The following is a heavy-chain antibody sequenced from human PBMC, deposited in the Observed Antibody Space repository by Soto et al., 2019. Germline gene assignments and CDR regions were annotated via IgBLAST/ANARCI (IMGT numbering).Heavy chain of an antibody. J-gene: IGHJ4*02. V-gene: IGHV3-23*01. CDR3: AIPSGLTVTGPDY. CDR1: GFIFRNYA. D-gene: IGHD6-19*01. Sequence: PGGSLRLSCAASGFIFRNYAMGWVRQAPGKGLEWVSAIGGNGADTYYADSVKGRFTISRDNSKNTLYLQMNSLRAEDTAVYFCAIPSGLTVTGPDYWGQGTLVTVSS. CDR2: IGGNGADT.